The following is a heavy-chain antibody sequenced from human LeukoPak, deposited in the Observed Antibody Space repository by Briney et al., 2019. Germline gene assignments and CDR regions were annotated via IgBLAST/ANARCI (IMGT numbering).Heavy chain of an antibody. V-gene: IGHV4-59*08. CDR1: GGSISSYY. J-gene: IGHJ4*02. CDR3: ARRGYSSGYFYFDY. CDR2: MYYSGST. Sequence: SETLSLTCTVSGGSISSYYWSWIRLPPGKGLEWIGYMYYSGSTNYNPSLKSRVTISVDTSKNQFSLKLSSVTAADTAVYYCARRGYSSGYFYFDYWGRGTLVTVSS. D-gene: IGHD6-19*01.